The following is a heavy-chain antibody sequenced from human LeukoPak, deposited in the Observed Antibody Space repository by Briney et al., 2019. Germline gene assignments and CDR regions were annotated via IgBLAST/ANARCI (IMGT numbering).Heavy chain of an antibody. CDR2: ISGSSGST. V-gene: IGHV3-23*01. J-gene: IGHJ6*02. CDR3: AKDPGVTMVRGVISSVARYGMDV. CDR1: GFTFSSYA. D-gene: IGHD3-10*01. Sequence: PGGSLRLSCAASGFTFSSYAMSWVREAPGKGPEWVSVISGSSGSTYYADSVKGRFTISRDNSKNTLYLQMNSLRAEDTAVYYCAKDPGVTMVRGVISSVARYGMDVWGQGTTVTVSS.